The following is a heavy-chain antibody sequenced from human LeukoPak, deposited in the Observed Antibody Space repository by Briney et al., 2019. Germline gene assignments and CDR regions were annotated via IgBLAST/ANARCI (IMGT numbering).Heavy chain of an antibody. J-gene: IGHJ4*02. V-gene: IGHV3-21*01. Sequence: GGSLRLSCAASGFTFSSYSMNWVRQAPGKGLEWVSSISSSSSYIYYADSVKGRFTISRDNAKNSLYLQMNSLRAEDTAVYYCARDRHCSGGSCYGYWGQGTLVTVSS. CDR2: ISSSSSYI. CDR1: GFTFSSYS. CDR3: ARDRHCSGGSCYGY. D-gene: IGHD2-15*01.